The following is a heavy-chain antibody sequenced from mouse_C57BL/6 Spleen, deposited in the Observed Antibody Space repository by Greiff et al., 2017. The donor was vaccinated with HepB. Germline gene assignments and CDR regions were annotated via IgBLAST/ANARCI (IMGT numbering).Heavy chain of an antibody. D-gene: IGHD2-2*01. V-gene: IGHV1-22*01. CDR2: INPNNGGT. CDR3: ARFRREDGYGRGYFDV. Sequence: EVKLMESGPELVKPGASVKMSCKASGYTFTDYNMHWVKQSHGKSLEWIGYINPNNGGTSYNHKFKGKATLTVNKSSSTAYMELRSLTSEESAVYNGARFRREDGYGRGYFDVWGTGTTVTVSS. CDR1: GYTFTDYN. J-gene: IGHJ1*03.